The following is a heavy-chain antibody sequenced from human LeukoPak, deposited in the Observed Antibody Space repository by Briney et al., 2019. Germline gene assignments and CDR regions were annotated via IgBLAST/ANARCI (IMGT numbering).Heavy chain of an antibody. Sequence: GGSLRLSCAASGFTFSSYSMNWVRQARGKGLEGVSSIRSRSSYIYYADSVKGRFTISRDNAKNSLYLQMNSLRAEDTAVYYCARDPRSVVVPAAMDWFDPWGQGTLVTVSS. J-gene: IGHJ5*02. CDR2: IRSRSSYI. D-gene: IGHD2-2*01. CDR3: ARDPRSVVVPAAMDWFDP. CDR1: GFTFSSYS. V-gene: IGHV3-21*01.